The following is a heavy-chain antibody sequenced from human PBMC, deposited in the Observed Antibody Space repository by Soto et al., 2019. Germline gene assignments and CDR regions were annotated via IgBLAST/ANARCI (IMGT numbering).Heavy chain of an antibody. V-gene: IGHV3-74*01. J-gene: IGHJ3*02. D-gene: IGHD3-9*01. CDR2: VNNDGSDT. CDR1: GFNFISYW. CDR3: ARGGFDHGFDI. Sequence: EEQLVESGGDLVQPGGSLRLSCSVSGFNFISYWMHWVRQAPGRGLVWVSRVNNDGSDTIYADSVKGRFTVSRDNAKNTLVLQLNSLRVDETAVYYCARGGFDHGFDIWGQGTMVTVSS.